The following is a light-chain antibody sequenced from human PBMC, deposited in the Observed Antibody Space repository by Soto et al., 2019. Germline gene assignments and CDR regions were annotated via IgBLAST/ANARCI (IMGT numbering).Light chain of an antibody. V-gene: IGKV3-20*01. J-gene: IGKJ1*01. CDR3: QQYGSSPWT. CDR1: QSVSSSY. CDR2: GAS. Sequence: ENVLTQSPGTLSLSPGERATLSCRASQSVSSSYLAWYQQKPGQAPRLLIFGASNRATGIPDRFSGSVSGTDFTLTISSLEPEDFAVYYCQQYGSSPWTFGQGTKVDIK.